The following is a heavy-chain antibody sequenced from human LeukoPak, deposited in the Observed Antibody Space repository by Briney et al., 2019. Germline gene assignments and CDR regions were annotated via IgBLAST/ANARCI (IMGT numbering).Heavy chain of an antibody. V-gene: IGHV1-69*13. Sequence: SVKVSCKASGGTFSSYAISWVRQAPGQGLEWMGGIIPSFGTANYAQKFQGRVTITADESTSTAYMELSSLRSEDTAVYYCARGGGKNWNDNWFDPWGQGTLVTVSS. CDR2: IIPSFGTA. D-gene: IGHD1-1*01. CDR1: GGTFSSYA. J-gene: IGHJ5*02. CDR3: ARGGGKNWNDNWFDP.